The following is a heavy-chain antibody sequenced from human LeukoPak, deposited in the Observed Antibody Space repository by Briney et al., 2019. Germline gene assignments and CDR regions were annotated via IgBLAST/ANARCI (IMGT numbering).Heavy chain of an antibody. D-gene: IGHD3-10*01. CDR3: VKFFLPYLAGGTGSR. V-gene: IGHV3-23*01. J-gene: IGHJ4*02. CDR1: GFTFRSYA. Sequence: PGGSLRLSCAASGFTFRSYAMSWVRQAPGKGLEWLSSISDGGDSTHYADSVEGRFTISRVNSKNTLYLQMNSPRAEDTALYYCVKFFLPYLAGGTGSRWGQGTLVTVSS. CDR2: ISDGGDST.